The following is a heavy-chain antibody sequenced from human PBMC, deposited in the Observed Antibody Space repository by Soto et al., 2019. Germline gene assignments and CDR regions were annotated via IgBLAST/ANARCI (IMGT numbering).Heavy chain of an antibody. CDR1: GGSVSSGSYY. V-gene: IGHV4-61*01. Sequence: PSETLSLTCTVSGGSVSSGSYYWSWIRQPPGKGLEWIGYIYYSGSTNYNPSLKSRVTISVDTSKNQFSLKLSSVTAADTAVYYCARLGPEYSGYELDYWGQGTLVTVSS. CDR2: IYYSGST. J-gene: IGHJ4*02. CDR3: ARLGPEYSGYELDY. D-gene: IGHD5-12*01.